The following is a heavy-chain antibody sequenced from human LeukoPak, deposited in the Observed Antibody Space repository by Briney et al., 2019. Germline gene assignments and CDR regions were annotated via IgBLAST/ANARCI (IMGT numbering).Heavy chain of an antibody. CDR3: ARDNYGDSFDY. CDR1: GGSISSYY. J-gene: IGHJ4*02. D-gene: IGHD4-17*01. V-gene: IGHV4-59*01. CDR2: IYYSGST. Sequence: PSETLSLTCTVSGGSISSYYWSWIRQPPGKGLEWIGYIYYSGSTNYNPSLKSRVTISVDAYKNQFSLKLSSMTAADTAVYYCARDNYGDSFDYWGQGTLVTVSS.